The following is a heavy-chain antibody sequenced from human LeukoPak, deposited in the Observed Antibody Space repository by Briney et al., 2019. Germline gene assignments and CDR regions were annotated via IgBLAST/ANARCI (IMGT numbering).Heavy chain of an antibody. CDR3: ARVGSSSWYNWDY. CDR2: IYHSGST. V-gene: IGHV4-4*02. CDR1: GGSISSSNW. Sequence: SETLSLTCAVSGGSISSSNWWSWVRQPPGKGLEWIGEIYHSGSTNYNPSLKSRVTISVDKSKNQFSLKLSSVTAADTAVYYCARVGSSSWYNWDYWGQGTLVTVSS. J-gene: IGHJ4*02. D-gene: IGHD6-13*01.